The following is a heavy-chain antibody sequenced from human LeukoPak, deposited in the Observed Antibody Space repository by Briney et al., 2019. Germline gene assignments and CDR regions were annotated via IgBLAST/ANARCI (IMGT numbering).Heavy chain of an antibody. CDR2: INHSGST. CDR1: GGSFSGYY. CDR3: ARGPDIVVVPAAISCAFDI. J-gene: IGHJ3*02. D-gene: IGHD2-2*01. V-gene: IGHV4-34*01. Sequence: PPETLSLTCAVYGGSFSGYYWSWIRQPPGKGLEWIGEINHSGSTNYNPSLKSRVTISVDTSKNQFSLKLSSVTAADTAVYYCARGPDIVVVPAAISCAFDIWGQGTMVTVSS.